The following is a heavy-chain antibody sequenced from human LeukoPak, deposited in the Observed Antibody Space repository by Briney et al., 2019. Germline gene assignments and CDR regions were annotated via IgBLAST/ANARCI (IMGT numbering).Heavy chain of an antibody. Sequence: TLSLTCSVSGASVSSGGYYWSWIRQPAWKEMEWIGRINPSGDTNYNPSLKSRVTMSIQTSKNQLFLNLISVTAADTALYYCARGFSTGWYFDPWGRGTQVTVSS. D-gene: IGHD6-19*01. V-gene: IGHV4-61*02. CDR1: GASVSSGGYY. J-gene: IGHJ2*01. CDR2: INPSGDT. CDR3: ARGFSTGWYFDP.